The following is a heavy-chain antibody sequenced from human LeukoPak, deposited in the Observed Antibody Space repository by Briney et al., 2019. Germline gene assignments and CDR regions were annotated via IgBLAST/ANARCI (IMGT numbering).Heavy chain of an antibody. D-gene: IGHD6-25*01. J-gene: IGHJ4*02. CDR3: AKEPGGASHYFDY. Sequence: GGSLRLSCAASGFTFDDYAMHWVRQAPGKGLEWVSGISWNSGSIGYEDSVKGRFTISRDNAKNSLYLQMNSLRAEDTALYYCAKEPGGASHYFDYWGQGTLVTVSS. V-gene: IGHV3-9*01. CDR2: ISWNSGSI. CDR1: GFTFDDYA.